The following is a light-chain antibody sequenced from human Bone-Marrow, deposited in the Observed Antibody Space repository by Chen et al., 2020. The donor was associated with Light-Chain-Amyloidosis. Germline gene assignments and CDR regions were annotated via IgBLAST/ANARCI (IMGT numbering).Light chain of an antibody. CDR1: DLPTKY. V-gene: IGLV3-25*03. CDR2: RDT. CDR3: QSADSSGTYEGI. Sequence: SYELTQPPSVSVSPGQTARITCSGDDLPTKYAYWYQQKPGQAPVLVIHRDTERPSGISERFSGLSSGTTATLTISGVQAEDEADYHCQSADSSGTYEGIFGGGTKLTVL. J-gene: IGLJ2*01.